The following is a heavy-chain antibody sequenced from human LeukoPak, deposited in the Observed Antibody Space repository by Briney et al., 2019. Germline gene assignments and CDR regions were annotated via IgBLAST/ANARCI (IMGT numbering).Heavy chain of an antibody. Sequence: PGGSLRLSCAASGFTFSGYAMHWVRQAPGKGLEWVAVISYDGSNKYYADSVKGRFTVSRDNSKNTLYLQMNSLRAEDTAVYYRARAHPYDYGWVDPWGQGTLVTVSS. CDR2: ISYDGSNK. V-gene: IGHV3-30-3*01. D-gene: IGHD3-16*01. CDR1: GFTFSGYA. CDR3: ARAHPYDYGWVDP. J-gene: IGHJ5*02.